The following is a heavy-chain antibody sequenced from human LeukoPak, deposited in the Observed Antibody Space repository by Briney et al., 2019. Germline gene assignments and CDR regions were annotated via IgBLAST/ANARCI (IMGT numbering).Heavy chain of an antibody. CDR1: GYPISSGYY. CDR3: ARQGIAADTRIDY. Sequence: PSETLSLTCTVSGYPISSGYYWGWIRQPPGKGLEWIGSIYHSGSTYYNPSLKSRVTISVDTSKNQCSLKLSSVTAADTAVYYCARQGIAADTRIDYWGQGTLVTVSS. D-gene: IGHD6-13*01. CDR2: IYHSGST. V-gene: IGHV4-38-2*02. J-gene: IGHJ4*02.